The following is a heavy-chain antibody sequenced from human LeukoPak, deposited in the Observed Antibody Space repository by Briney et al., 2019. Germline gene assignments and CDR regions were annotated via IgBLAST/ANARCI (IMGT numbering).Heavy chain of an antibody. Sequence: GGSLRLSCAASGFSFSSYGMHWVRQAPGKGLEWVAVISYDGSNRYHADSVKGRFTISRDNSKNTLYLQMNSLRVEDTAVYHCAKDVSMVNDYWGQGTLVTVSP. V-gene: IGHV3-30*18. J-gene: IGHJ4*02. CDR1: GFSFSSYG. CDR2: ISYDGSNR. CDR3: AKDVSMVNDY. D-gene: IGHD5-18*01.